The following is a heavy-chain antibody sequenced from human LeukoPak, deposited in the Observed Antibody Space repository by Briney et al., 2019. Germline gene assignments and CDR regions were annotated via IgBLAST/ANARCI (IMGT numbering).Heavy chain of an antibody. CDR1: GYTFTSYG. Sequence: ASVTVSCKASGYTFTSYGISWVRQAAGQGVEWMGWISAYNGNTNYAQKLQGRVTMTTDRSTSTAYMELRSLRSDDTAVYYCARDTYDSSGYYFYYWGQGTLVTVSS. CDR2: ISAYNGNT. D-gene: IGHD3-22*01. V-gene: IGHV1-18*01. J-gene: IGHJ4*02. CDR3: ARDTYDSSGYYFYY.